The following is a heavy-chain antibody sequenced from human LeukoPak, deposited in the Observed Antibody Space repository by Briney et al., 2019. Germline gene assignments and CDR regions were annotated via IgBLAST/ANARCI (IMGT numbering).Heavy chain of an antibody. CDR3: ARDRPPLYYFNY. Sequence: ASVKVSCTASGYTFTSYAMHWVRQAPGQRLEWMGWINAGNGNTKYSQKFQGRVTITRDTSASTAYMELSSLRSEDTAVYYCARDRPPLYYFNYWGQGTLVTVSS. CDR1: GYTFTSYA. J-gene: IGHJ4*02. V-gene: IGHV1-3*01. D-gene: IGHD2-15*01. CDR2: INAGNGNT.